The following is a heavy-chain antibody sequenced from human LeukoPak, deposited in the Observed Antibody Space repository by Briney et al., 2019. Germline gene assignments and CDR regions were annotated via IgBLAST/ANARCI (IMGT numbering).Heavy chain of an antibody. CDR2: ISAYNGKT. J-gene: IGHJ4*02. D-gene: IGHD4-17*01. CDR1: GYTFTGYY. CDR3: ARDGPDYGDYINFDY. V-gene: IGHV1-18*04. Sequence: GASVKVSCKASGYTFTGYYMHWVRQAPGQGLEWMGWISAYNGKTNYAQKLQGRVTMTTDTSTNTAYMELRSLRFDDTAVYYCARDGPDYGDYINFDYWGQGTLVTVSS.